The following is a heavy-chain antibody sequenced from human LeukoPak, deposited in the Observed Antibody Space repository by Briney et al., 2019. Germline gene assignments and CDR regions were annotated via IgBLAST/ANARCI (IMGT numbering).Heavy chain of an antibody. Sequence: PSETLSLTCAVYGGSFSDYYWNWIRQPPGKGLEWIGEIIHSGSTKYNPSLKSRVTISVDTSKNQFSLNLNSVTAADTAVYCCAREDHNSGSYYFDYWGQGALVTVSS. V-gene: IGHV4-34*12. CDR2: IIHSGST. D-gene: IGHD3-10*01. CDR1: GGSFSDYY. CDR3: AREDHNSGSYYFDY. J-gene: IGHJ4*02.